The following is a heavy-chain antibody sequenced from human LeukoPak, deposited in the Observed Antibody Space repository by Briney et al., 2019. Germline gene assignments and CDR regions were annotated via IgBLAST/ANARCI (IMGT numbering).Heavy chain of an antibody. D-gene: IGHD3-22*01. J-gene: IGHJ3*02. CDR1: GFTFSNYG. CDR2: IWYDGSNK. CDR3: AKDAKPYYYDSSGYYYAGAFDI. Sequence: GGSLRLSCAASGFTFSNYGMHWVRQAPGKGLEWVAFIWYDGSNKYYADSVKGRFTISRDNSKNTLFLQMNSLRAEDTAVYYCAKDAKPYYYDSSGYYYAGAFDIWGQGTMVTVSS. V-gene: IGHV3-30*02.